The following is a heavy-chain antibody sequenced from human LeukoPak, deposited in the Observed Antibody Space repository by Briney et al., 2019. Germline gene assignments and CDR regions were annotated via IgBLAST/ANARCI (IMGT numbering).Heavy chain of an antibody. Sequence: GGSLRPSCAASGFTFSSYAMSWVRQAPGKGLEWVAVIWYDGSNKYYADSVKGRFTISRDNPKNTLYLQMNSLRAEDSAVYYCARAAGYSSSWYTDYWGQGTLVTVSS. CDR2: IWYDGSNK. CDR1: GFTFSSYA. J-gene: IGHJ4*02. CDR3: ARAAGYSSSWYTDY. D-gene: IGHD6-13*01. V-gene: IGHV3-33*08.